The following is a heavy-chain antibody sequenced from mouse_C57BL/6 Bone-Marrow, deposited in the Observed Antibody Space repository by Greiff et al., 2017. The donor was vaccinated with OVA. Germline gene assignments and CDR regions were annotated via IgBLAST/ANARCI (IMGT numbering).Heavy chain of an antibody. CDR3: ARKNGKPPYYFDY. CDR1: GYTFTSYT. CDR2: INPSSGYT. D-gene: IGHD2-1*01. J-gene: IGHJ2*01. V-gene: IGHV1-4*01. Sequence: VQLQQSVAELARPGASVKMSCKASGYTFTSYTMHWVKQRPGQGLEWIGYINPSSGYTKYNQKFKDKATLTADKSSSTAYMQLSSLTSEDSAVYYCARKNGKPPYYFDYWGQGTTLTVSS.